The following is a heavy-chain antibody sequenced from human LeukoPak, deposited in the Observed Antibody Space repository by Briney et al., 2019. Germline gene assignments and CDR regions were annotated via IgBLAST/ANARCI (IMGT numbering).Heavy chain of an antibody. CDR2: ISYTGNT. CDR1: GVSINSNTYS. V-gene: IGHV4-39*07. Sequence: PSETLSLTCTVSGVSINSNTYSWGWIRQPPGEGLEWIGTISYTGNTYYNPSLKSRVTISVDTSKNQFSLKLSSVTAADTAVYYCARESFLYFYDSSGNFFDYWGQGTLVTVSS. D-gene: IGHD3-22*01. CDR3: ARESFLYFYDSSGNFFDY. J-gene: IGHJ4*02.